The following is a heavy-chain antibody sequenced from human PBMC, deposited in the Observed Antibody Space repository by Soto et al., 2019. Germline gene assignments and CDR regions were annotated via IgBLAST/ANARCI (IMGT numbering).Heavy chain of an antibody. D-gene: IGHD2-21*02. CDR1: GGSISSGGYS. CDR2: IYHSGST. Sequence: PSETLSLTCAVSGGSISSGGYSWNWIRQPPGKGLEWIGYIYHSGSTLYNPSLKSRVTISVDKSKNQFSLKLTSVTAADTAVYYCARDLWGYCGTDCYPLDVWGQGTTVTVSS. V-gene: IGHV4-30-2*01. CDR3: ARDLWGYCGTDCYPLDV. J-gene: IGHJ6*02.